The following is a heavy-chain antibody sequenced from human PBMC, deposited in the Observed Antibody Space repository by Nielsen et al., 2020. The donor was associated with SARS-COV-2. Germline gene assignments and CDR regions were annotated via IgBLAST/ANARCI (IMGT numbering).Heavy chain of an antibody. Sequence: GSLRLSCTVSGGSISSYYWSWIRQPPGKGLEWIGYIYYSGSTNYNPSLKSRVIISVDTSKNQFSLKLSSVTAADTAVYYCARVWSGYDLGHHYYYYYMDVWGKGTTVTVSS. CDR3: ARVWSGYDLGHHYYYYYMDV. D-gene: IGHD5-12*01. CDR1: GGSISSYY. V-gene: IGHV4-59*01. J-gene: IGHJ6*03. CDR2: IYYSGST.